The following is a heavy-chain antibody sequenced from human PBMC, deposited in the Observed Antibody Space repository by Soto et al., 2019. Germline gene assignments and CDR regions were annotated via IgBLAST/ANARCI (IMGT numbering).Heavy chain of an antibody. CDR3: ARDFDFGVVTWFDP. CDR1: GYTFTSYA. CDR2: INAGNGNT. J-gene: IGHJ5*02. V-gene: IGHV1-3*01. Sequence: GASVKVSCKASGYTFTSYAMHWVRQAPGQRLEWMGWINAGNGNTKYSQKFQGRVTITRDTSASTASMELSSLRSEDTAVYYCARDFDFGVVTWFDPWGQGTLVTVSS. D-gene: IGHD3-3*01.